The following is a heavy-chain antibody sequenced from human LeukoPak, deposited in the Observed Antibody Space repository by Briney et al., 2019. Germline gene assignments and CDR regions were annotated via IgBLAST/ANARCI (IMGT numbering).Heavy chain of an antibody. J-gene: IGHJ5*02. CDR2: IIPIFGTA. V-gene: IGHV1-69*05. Sequence: GASVKVSCKASGYSFSSYDINWVRQAPGQGLEWMGGIIPIFGTANYAQKFQGRVTITTDESTSTAYMELSSLRSEDTAVYYCARGVTGTTSWFEPWGQGTLVTVSS. CDR3: ARGVTGTTSWFEP. D-gene: IGHD1-7*01. CDR1: GYSFSSYD.